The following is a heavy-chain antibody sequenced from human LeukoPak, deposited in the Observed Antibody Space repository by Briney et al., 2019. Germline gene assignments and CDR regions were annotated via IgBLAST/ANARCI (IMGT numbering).Heavy chain of an antibody. V-gene: IGHV3-30*02. CDR3: AKTSDQLLYSEFDF. J-gene: IGHJ4*02. CDR2: IQYDGSYK. Sequence: SGGSLRLSCATSGFTFSFYGMHWVRQAPGKGLEWVAFIQYDGSYKFYADSVQGRFSISRDNSKNTLFLQMNSLRAEDTAVYYCAKTSDQLLYSEFDFWGQGTLVTVSS. CDR1: GFTFSFYG. D-gene: IGHD2-2*02.